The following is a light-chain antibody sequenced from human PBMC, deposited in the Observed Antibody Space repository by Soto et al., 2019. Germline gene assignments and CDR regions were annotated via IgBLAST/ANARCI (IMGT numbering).Light chain of an antibody. Sequence: QSVLTQPPSVSEAPRQRVTISCSGSSSNIGNNAVNWYQQLPGKAPKLLIYYDDLLPSGVSDRFSGSKSGTSASLAISGLQSEDEADYYGAAWDDSLNGWGFGGGTKLTGL. J-gene: IGLJ3*02. CDR2: YDD. CDR3: AAWDDSLNGWG. CDR1: SSNIGNNA. V-gene: IGLV1-36*01.